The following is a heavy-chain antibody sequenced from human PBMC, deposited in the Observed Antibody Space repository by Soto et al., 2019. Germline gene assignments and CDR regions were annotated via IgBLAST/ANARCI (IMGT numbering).Heavy chain of an antibody. J-gene: IGHJ4*02. V-gene: IGHV3-21*01. Sequence: GGSLRLSCAASGFTFSSKSMTWVRQAPGKGLEWVASISSRSSYIYYADSVKGRFTISRDNAKNSLNLQMNSLRAEDTAVYYCETEDFGKYFDYWGQGTLVTVSS. D-gene: IGHD3-3*01. CDR3: ETEDFGKYFDY. CDR1: GFTFSSKS. CDR2: ISSRSSYI.